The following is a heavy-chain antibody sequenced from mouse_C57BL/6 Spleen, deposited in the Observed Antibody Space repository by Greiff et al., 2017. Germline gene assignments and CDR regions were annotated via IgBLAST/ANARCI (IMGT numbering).Heavy chain of an antibody. D-gene: IGHD2-5*01. CDR3: ASYSNYPYYFDY. Sequence: DVKLVESGPVLVKPGPSVKISCKASGFTFTDYYMHWVKQSHGKSLEWIGLVYPYNGGTSYNQKFKGKATLTVDTSSSTAYMELNSLTSEDSAVYYCASYSNYPYYFDYWGQGTTLTVSS. CDR1: GFTFTDYY. V-gene: IGHV1-36*01. J-gene: IGHJ2*01. CDR2: VYPYNGGT.